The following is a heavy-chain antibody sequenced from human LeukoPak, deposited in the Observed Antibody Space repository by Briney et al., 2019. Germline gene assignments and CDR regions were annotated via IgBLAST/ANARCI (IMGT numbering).Heavy chain of an antibody. J-gene: IGHJ6*02. Sequence: SETLSLTCAVYGGSFSGYYWSWIRQPPGKGLEWIGEINHSGSTNYNPSLKSRVTISVDTSKNQLSLKLSSVTAADTAVYYCARSPNYSNYAYYYYYGMDVWGQGTTVTVSS. CDR1: GGSFSGYY. D-gene: IGHD4-11*01. CDR3: ARSPNYSNYAYYYYYGMDV. V-gene: IGHV4-34*01. CDR2: INHSGST.